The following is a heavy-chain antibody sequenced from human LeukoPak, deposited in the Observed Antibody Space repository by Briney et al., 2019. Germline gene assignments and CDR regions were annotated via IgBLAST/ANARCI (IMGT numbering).Heavy chain of an antibody. CDR1: GYTFTSYD. V-gene: IGHV1-8*03. Sequence: ASVKVSCKASGYTFTSYDINWVRQATGQGLEWMGWMNPNSGNTGYAQKFQGRVTITRNTSISTAYMELSSLRSEDTAVYYCARGIREKRKIVGATYYYYYMDVWGKGTTVTVSS. J-gene: IGHJ6*03. CDR2: MNPNSGNT. CDR3: ARGIREKRKIVGATYYYYYMDV. D-gene: IGHD1-26*01.